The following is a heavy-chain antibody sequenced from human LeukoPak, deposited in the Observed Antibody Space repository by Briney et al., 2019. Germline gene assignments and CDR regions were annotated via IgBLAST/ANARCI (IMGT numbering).Heavy chain of an antibody. Sequence: ASVKVSCKASGGTFSSYAISWVRQAPGQRLEWMGWINAGNGNTKYSQKFQGRVTITRDTSASTAYMELSSLRSEDTAVYYCARDLIVGGRCIGYWGQGTLVTVSS. CDR3: ARDLIVGGRCIGY. CDR1: GGTFSSYA. CDR2: INAGNGNT. J-gene: IGHJ4*02. D-gene: IGHD1-26*01. V-gene: IGHV1-3*01.